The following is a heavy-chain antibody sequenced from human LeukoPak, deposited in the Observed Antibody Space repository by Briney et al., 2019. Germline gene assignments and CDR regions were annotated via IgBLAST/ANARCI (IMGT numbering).Heavy chain of an antibody. Sequence: SETLSLTCGVSVGSISSGNWWSWVRQSPGKGLEWIGEIYHNGTPNYNPSLKSRVTISADTFKNHFSLKLTSVTAADTAVYYCATAPILRGEGGEHYEYGMDVWGQGTTVIVSS. CDR1: VGSISSGNW. CDR3: ATAPILRGEGGEHYEYGMDV. V-gene: IGHV4/OR15-8*01. CDR2: IYHNGTP. D-gene: IGHD2-2*02. J-gene: IGHJ6*02.